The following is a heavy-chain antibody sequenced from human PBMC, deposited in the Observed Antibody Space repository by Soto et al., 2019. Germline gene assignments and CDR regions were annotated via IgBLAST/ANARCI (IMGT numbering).Heavy chain of an antibody. D-gene: IGHD6-19*01. Sequence: GGSLRLSCAASGFTFSSYGMHWVRQAPGKGLEWVAVISYDGSNKYYADSVKGRFTISRDNSKNTLYLQMNSLRAEDTAVYYCAKDQGIAVAGTTENAFDIWGQGTMVTVSS. CDR1: GFTFSSYG. J-gene: IGHJ3*02. V-gene: IGHV3-30*18. CDR2: ISYDGSNK. CDR3: AKDQGIAVAGTTENAFDI.